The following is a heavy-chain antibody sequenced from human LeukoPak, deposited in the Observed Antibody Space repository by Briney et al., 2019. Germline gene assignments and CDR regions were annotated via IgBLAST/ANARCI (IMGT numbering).Heavy chain of an antibody. CDR1: GGSFSGYY. Sequence: SETLSLTCAVYGGSFSGYYWSWIRQPPGKGLEWIGEINHSGSTNYNPSLKSRVIISVDTSKNQFSLKLSSVTAADTAVYYCARGYYGSGSQNFDYWGQGTLVTVSS. J-gene: IGHJ4*02. CDR3: ARGYYGSGSQNFDY. D-gene: IGHD3-10*01. CDR2: INHSGST. V-gene: IGHV4-34*01.